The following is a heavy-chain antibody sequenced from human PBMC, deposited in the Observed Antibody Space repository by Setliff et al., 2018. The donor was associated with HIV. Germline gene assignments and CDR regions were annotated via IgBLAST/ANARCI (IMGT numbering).Heavy chain of an antibody. CDR2: IIPMYGVT. J-gene: IGHJ5*02. V-gene: IGHV1-69*05. CDR1: GGTFSSYV. CDR3: ALPYCSGGNCWSSASLPPAGWFDP. Sequence: GASVKVSCKASGGTFSSYVISWARQAPGQGPEWMGGIIPMYGVTNYAQKFQGRVTITTDESTSTAYMELSSLRSEDTAVYYCALPYCSGGNCWSSASLPPAGWFDPWGQGTLVTVS. D-gene: IGHD2-15*01.